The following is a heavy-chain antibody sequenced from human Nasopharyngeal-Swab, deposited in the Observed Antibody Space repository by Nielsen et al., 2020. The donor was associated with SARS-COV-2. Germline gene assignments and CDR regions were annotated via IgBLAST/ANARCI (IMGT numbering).Heavy chain of an antibody. CDR1: GFTVSRYG. CDR3: SGPPGYCSGGRCYS. V-gene: IGHV3-33*01. CDR2: IRPGGDSR. Sequence: GESLKISCAASGFTVSRYGFHWVRQAPGKGLEWVAVIRPGGDSRIYGDSMKGRFAVSKDNSKNALYLQIDDLRSEDTAVFYVSGPPGYCSGGRCYSWGQGTLVTVSS. J-gene: IGHJ4*02. D-gene: IGHD2-15*01.